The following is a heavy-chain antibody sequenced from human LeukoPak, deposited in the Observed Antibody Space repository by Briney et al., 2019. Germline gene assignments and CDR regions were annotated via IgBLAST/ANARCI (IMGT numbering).Heavy chain of an antibody. CDR2: ISYDGSNK. CDR1: GFTFSSYG. J-gene: IGHJ4*02. V-gene: IGHV3-30*18. Sequence: PGRSLRLSCAASGFTFSSYGMHWVRQAPGKGLEWVAVISYDGSNKYYADSVKGRFTISRDNSKNTLYLQMNSLRAEDTAVYYCAKGEHYGDLDYWGQGTLVTVSS. CDR3: AKGEHYGDLDY. D-gene: IGHD4-17*01.